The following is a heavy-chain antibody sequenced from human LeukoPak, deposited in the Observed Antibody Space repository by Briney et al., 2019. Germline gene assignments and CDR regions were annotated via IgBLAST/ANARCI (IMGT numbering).Heavy chain of an antibody. CDR2: FDPEAGKT. CDR3: ATDMVGYCGGVTCYSEAY. Sequence: ASVKVSCKVSGYSLTALSMHWVRQAPGKGLEWMGGFDPEAGKTMYAEKLDGRLTVTDDTSTDTAYMQLSSLRLEDTAVCYCATDMVGYCGGVTCYSEAYWGQGTLVTVSS. CDR1: GYSLTALS. D-gene: IGHD2-21*01. V-gene: IGHV1-24*01. J-gene: IGHJ4*02.